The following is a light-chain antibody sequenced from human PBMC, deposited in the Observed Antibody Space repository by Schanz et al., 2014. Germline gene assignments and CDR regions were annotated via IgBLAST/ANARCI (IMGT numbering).Light chain of an antibody. CDR3: QQYDDWPPYT. CDR1: QSVSSY. V-gene: IGKV3-15*01. J-gene: IGKJ2*01. Sequence: EIVLTQSPGTLSLSPGERATLSCRASQSVSSYLAWYQQKPGQIPRLLIFDALMRATGVPYRFRGSGSGTEFTLTISGLQSEDFGVYYCQQYDDWPPYTFGQGTKVEIK. CDR2: DAL.